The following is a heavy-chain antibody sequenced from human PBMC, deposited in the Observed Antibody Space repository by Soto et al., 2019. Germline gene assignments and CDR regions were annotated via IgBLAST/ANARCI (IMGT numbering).Heavy chain of an antibody. CDR2: IYHSGST. J-gene: IGHJ4*02. CDR1: GGSISSSNW. CDR3: ARDVYSGSYHRFDY. Sequence: SETLSLTCAVSGGSISSSNWWSWVRQPPGKGLEWIGEIYHSGSTNYNPSLKSRVTISVDKSKNQFSLKLSSVTAADTAVYYCARDVYSGSYHRFDYWGQGTLVTVSS. D-gene: IGHD1-26*01. V-gene: IGHV4-4*02.